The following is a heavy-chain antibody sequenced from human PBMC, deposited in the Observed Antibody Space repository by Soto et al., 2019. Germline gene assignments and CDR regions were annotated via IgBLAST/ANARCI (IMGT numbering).Heavy chain of an antibody. V-gene: IGHV4-4*02. CDR2: IYHSGST. Sequence: TSETLSLTCTVSGGTIRSSNWWSWVRQPPGKGLEWIGEIYHSGSTNYNPSLKSRVTISVDKSKNQFSLKLSSVTAADTAVYYCARSGGGNGGMDVWGQGTTVTVSS. J-gene: IGHJ6*02. CDR3: ARSGGGNGGMDV. D-gene: IGHD2-15*01. CDR1: GGTIRSSNW.